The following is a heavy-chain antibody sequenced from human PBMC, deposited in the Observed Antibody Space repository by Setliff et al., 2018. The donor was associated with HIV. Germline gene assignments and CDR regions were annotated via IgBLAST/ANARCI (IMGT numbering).Heavy chain of an antibody. V-gene: IGHV3-30*01. CDR1: GFTFSSYA. D-gene: IGHD2-15*01. J-gene: IGHJ4*02. CDR2: ISYDGSNK. Sequence: PGGSLRLSCAASGFTFSSYAMHWVRQAPGKGLEWVAVISYDGSNKYYADSVKGRFTISRDNSKNTLYLQMNSLRAEDTAVYYCAKGALGYCSGTICYPFDYWAQGTLVTVSS. CDR3: AKGALGYCSGTICYPFDY.